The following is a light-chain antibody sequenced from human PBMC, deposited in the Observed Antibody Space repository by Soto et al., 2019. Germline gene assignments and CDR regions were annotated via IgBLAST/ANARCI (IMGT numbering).Light chain of an antibody. J-gene: IGLJ1*01. Sequence: SVRTQPPSGYRVPRRRGSITNSGSSSNIGSNTVNWYQQLPGTAPKLLIYSNNQRPSGVPDRFSGSKSGTSASLAISGLQSEDGADYYCAAWDDSLNGVYVFGTGTKVTVL. CDR2: SNN. CDR3: AAWDDSLNGVYV. CDR1: SSNIGSNT. V-gene: IGLV1-44*01.